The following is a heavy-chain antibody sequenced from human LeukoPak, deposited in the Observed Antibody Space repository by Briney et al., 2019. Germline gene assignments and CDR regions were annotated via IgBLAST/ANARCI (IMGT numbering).Heavy chain of an antibody. J-gene: IGHJ4*02. CDR2: IYHSGST. CDR1: GYSISSGYY. CDR3: ARRGGNIDY. Sequence: PSETLSLTCAVSGYSISSGYYWGWIRQPPGKGLEWIGGIYHSGSTYYSPSLKSRVTISVDTSKNQFSLKLSSVTAADTAVYYCARRGGNIDYWGQGTLVTVSS. V-gene: IGHV4-38-2*01. D-gene: IGHD2-15*01.